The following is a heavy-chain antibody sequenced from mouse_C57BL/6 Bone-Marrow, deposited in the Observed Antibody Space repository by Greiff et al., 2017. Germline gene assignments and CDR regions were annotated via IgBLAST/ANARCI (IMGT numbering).Heavy chain of an antibody. V-gene: IGHV14-4*01. Sequence: EVQLQESGAELVRPGASVKLSCTASGFNIKDDYMHWVKQRPEQGLEWIGWIDPENGDTEYASKFQGKATITAATSSNTAYLQLSSLTSEDTAVYYCTTLWYFDYWGQGTTLTVSS. D-gene: IGHD1-1*02. J-gene: IGHJ2*01. CDR1: GFNIKDDY. CDR2: IDPENGDT. CDR3: TTLWYFDY.